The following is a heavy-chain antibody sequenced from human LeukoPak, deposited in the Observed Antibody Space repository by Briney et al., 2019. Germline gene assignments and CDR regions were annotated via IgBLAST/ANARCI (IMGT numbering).Heavy chain of an antibody. CDR2: ISSSGSTI. CDR1: GFTFSNHN. D-gene: IGHD3-3*01. CDR3: ARVIGYDGLDY. J-gene: IGHJ4*02. Sequence: GGSLRLSCAASGFTFSNHNMDWVRQAPGKGLEWVSYISSSGSTIYYADSVKGRFTISRDNAKNSLYLQMNSLRAEDTAVYYCARVIGYDGLDYWGQGTLVTVSS. V-gene: IGHV3-48*03.